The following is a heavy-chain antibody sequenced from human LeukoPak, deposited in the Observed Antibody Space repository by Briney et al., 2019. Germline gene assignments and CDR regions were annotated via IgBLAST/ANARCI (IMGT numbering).Heavy chain of an antibody. J-gene: IGHJ4*02. CDR2: ISAYNGNT. CDR3: ARDQTSYHTYYYDSSGYYPGY. D-gene: IGHD3-22*01. Sequence: ASVKVSCKASGYTFTSYGISWVRQDPGQGLEWMGWISAYNGNTNYAQKLQGRVTMTTDTSTSTAYMELRSLRSDDTAVYYCARDQTSYHTYYYDSSGYYPGYWGQGTLVTVSS. V-gene: IGHV1-18*01. CDR1: GYTFTSYG.